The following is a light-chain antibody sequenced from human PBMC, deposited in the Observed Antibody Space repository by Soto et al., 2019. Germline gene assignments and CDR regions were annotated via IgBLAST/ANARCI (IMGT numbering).Light chain of an antibody. CDR3: QQYNNWPPFT. CDR1: QCVSSN. Sequence: EIVMTQAPATLSVSPGDRATLSCRASQCVSSNLAWYQQKPGQAPRLLIYGASTRATGIPARFSGSGSGTEFTVTISSLQSEDFAFYFCQQYNNWPPFTFGQGTKLEIK. J-gene: IGKJ2*01. V-gene: IGKV3-15*01. CDR2: GAS.